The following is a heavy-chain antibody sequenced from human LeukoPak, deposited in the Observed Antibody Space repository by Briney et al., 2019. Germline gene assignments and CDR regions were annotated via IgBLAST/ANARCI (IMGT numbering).Heavy chain of an antibody. V-gene: IGHV4-4*07. CDR1: GGSISSYY. CDR3: ARHGIQLWSIERDAFDI. CDR2: IYTSGST. Sequence: PSETLSLTCTVSGGSISSYYWSWIRQPAGKGLEWIGRIYTSGSTNYNPSLKSRVTMSVDTSKNQFSLKLSSVTAADTAVYYCARHGIQLWSIERDAFDIWGQGTMVTVSS. D-gene: IGHD5-18*01. J-gene: IGHJ3*02.